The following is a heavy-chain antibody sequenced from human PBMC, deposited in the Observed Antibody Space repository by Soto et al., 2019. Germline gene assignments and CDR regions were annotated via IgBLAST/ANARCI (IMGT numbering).Heavy chain of an antibody. V-gene: IGHV1-69*08. CDR2: IIPILGIA. CDR3: ARDGDDSSGYPIDY. Sequence: QVQLVQSGAEVKKPGSSVKVSCKASGGTFSSYTISWVRQAPGQGLEWMGRIIPILGIANYAQKFQGRVTITADKSTSTAYMELSSLRSEDTAVYYCARDGDDSSGYPIDYWGQGTLVTVSS. J-gene: IGHJ4*02. D-gene: IGHD3-22*01. CDR1: GGTFSSYT.